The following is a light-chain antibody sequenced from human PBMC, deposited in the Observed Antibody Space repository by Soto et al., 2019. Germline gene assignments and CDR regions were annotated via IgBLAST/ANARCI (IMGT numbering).Light chain of an antibody. J-gene: IGLJ1*01. CDR3: SSYTSSTTDV. Sequence: QSALTQPASVSGSPGQSITISCTGTSSDVGRYNFVSWYQQHPGKAPKLMIYDVSNRPSGVSNRFSGSKSDNTASLTISGLQAEDEADYYCSSYTSSTTDVFGTGTKVT. CDR2: DVS. V-gene: IGLV2-14*01. CDR1: SSDVGRYNF.